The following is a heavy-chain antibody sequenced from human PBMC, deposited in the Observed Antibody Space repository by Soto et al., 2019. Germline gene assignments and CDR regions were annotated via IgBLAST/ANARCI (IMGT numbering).Heavy chain of an antibody. D-gene: IGHD6-13*01. J-gene: IGHJ4*02. CDR2: MSYDGTKE. CDR1: GFTLSTYG. V-gene: IGHV3-30*18. Sequence: GGSLRLSCAASGFTLSTYGMHWVRQAPGKGLEWVAAMSYDGTKEYYADSVKGRFTISRDNSRNTLFLQLNSLRAEDTAVYYCAKEYGSTWIDHWGQGTLVTVSS. CDR3: AKEYGSTWIDH.